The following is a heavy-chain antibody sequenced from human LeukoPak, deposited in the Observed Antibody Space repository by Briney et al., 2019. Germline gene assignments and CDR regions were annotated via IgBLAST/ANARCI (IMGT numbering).Heavy chain of an antibody. D-gene: IGHD3-22*01. CDR2: IGGSGHLI. CDR1: GFTFSNNR. CDR3: VRVFGGYMADYSYYIDV. Sequence: GGSLRLSCTASGFTFSNNRMSWVRQAPGKGLEWVSSIGGSGHLIFYVDSVKGRFTISRNNAANSLYLQMNSLRAEDTAVYYCVRVFGGYMADYSYYIDVWGNGTTVTVSS. V-gene: IGHV3-21*01. J-gene: IGHJ6*03.